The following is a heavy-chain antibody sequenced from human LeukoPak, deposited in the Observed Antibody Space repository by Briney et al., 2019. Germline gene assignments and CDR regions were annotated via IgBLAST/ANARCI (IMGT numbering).Heavy chain of an antibody. CDR1: GFTVSSNY. Sequence: GGSLRLSCAASGFTVSSNYMTWVRQAPGKGLEWVAHIKEDGSAENYVDSVKGRFSISRDNAKNSLYLQMNSLRVEDTAVYYCVRDSGWFHFDYWGQGILVTVSP. D-gene: IGHD6-19*01. CDR2: IKEDGSAE. CDR3: VRDSGWFHFDY. J-gene: IGHJ4*02. V-gene: IGHV3-7*03.